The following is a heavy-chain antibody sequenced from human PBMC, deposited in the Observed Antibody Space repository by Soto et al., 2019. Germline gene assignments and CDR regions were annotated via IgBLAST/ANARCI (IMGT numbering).Heavy chain of an antibody. CDR3: ARGGQLLTMDV. V-gene: IGHV1-2*02. D-gene: IGHD3-10*01. Sequence: QVQLVQSGAEVKKPGASVKVSCKASGYTFTGHYIHWVRQAPGQGLEWMGWINPSSGDTKYAQKFQGRVTMTRDTSISTVYMQLSRLRSDDTAVYFCARGGQLLTMDVW. J-gene: IGHJ6*01. CDR2: INPSSGDT. CDR1: GYTFTGHY.